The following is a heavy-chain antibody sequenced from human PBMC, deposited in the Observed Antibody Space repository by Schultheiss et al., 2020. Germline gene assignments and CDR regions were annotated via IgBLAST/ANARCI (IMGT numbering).Heavy chain of an antibody. V-gene: IGHV4-61*01. Sequence: SETLSLTCAVYGGSVSSGSYYWSWIRQPPGKGLEWIGYIYYTGSTSYNPSLKSRVTISVDKSKNQFSLKLSSVTAADTAVYYCARAAAAGTWYFDYWGQGTLVTVSS. CDR2: IYYTGST. CDR1: GGSVSSGSYY. CDR3: ARAAAAGTWYFDY. D-gene: IGHD6-13*01. J-gene: IGHJ4*02.